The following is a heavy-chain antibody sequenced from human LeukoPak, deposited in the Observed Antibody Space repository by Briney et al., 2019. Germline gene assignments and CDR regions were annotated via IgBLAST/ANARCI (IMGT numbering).Heavy chain of an antibody. D-gene: IGHD3-22*01. CDR3: AKRGVVIRVILVGFHKEAYYFDS. Sequence: GGSLRLSCAVSGITLSNYGMSWVHQAPGKGLEWVAGISDSGGRTNCADSVKGRFTISRDNPKNTLYLQMNSLRAEDTAVYFCAKRGVVIRVILVGFHKEAYYFDSWGQGALVTVSS. CDR1: GITLSNYG. J-gene: IGHJ4*02. CDR2: ISDSGGRT. V-gene: IGHV3-23*01.